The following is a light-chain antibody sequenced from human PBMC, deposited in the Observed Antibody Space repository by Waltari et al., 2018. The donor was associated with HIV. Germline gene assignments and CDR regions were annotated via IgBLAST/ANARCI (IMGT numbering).Light chain of an antibody. CDR3: SSYTSGSVV. CDR2: EVS. V-gene: IGLV2-14*01. CDR1: SSDVGAYHY. J-gene: IGLJ2*01. Sequence: QSALTQPASVSGSPEQSITISCPGTSSDVGAYHYVSWYQQHPGKAPKLMIYEVSNRPSGVSTRFSGSKSGNTASLTISGLQAEDEADYYCSSYTSGSVVFGGGTKLTVL.